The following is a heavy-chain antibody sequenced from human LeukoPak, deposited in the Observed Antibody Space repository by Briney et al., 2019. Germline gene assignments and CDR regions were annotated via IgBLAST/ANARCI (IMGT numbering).Heavy chain of an antibody. D-gene: IGHD3-10*01. Sequence: GTSLRLSCTASGFTFSTYWMSWVRQAPGKGLEWVANTREDGSEKYYVDSVKGRFTISRDNAKNSLYLQMNSLRAEDTAVYYCARDLAGHYYGSGSSFDYWGQGTLVTVSS. CDR2: TREDGSEK. CDR3: ARDLAGHYYGSGSSFDY. J-gene: IGHJ4*02. V-gene: IGHV3-7*01. CDR1: GFTFSTYW.